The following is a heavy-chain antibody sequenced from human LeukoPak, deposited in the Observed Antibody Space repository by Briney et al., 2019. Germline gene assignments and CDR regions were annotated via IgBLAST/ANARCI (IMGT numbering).Heavy chain of an antibody. Sequence: SETLSLICTVSGGSISPYYWSWVRQPPGKGLEWVVYIYYNVITNYNPSLKSRLTMSVDTSKNQFSLKLNSLTAADTALYYCARAQRGYSFVFDLWGLGTLATVSS. J-gene: IGHJ4*02. CDR2: IYYNVIT. D-gene: IGHD5-18*01. CDR1: GGSISPYY. V-gene: IGHV4-59*01. CDR3: ARAQRGYSFVFDL.